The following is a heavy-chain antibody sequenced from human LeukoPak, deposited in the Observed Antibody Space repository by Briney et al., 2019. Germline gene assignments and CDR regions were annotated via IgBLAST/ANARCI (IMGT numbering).Heavy chain of an antibody. Sequence: PGGSLRLSCAASGFTFSSYAMHWVRQAPGKGLEWVAVISYDGSNKYYADSVKGRFTISRDNSKNTLYLQMNSLRAEDTAVYYCAREGGFTMIIDYWGQGTLVTVSS. V-gene: IGHV3-30*04. CDR2: ISYDGSNK. J-gene: IGHJ4*02. D-gene: IGHD3-22*01. CDR3: AREGGFTMIIDY. CDR1: GFTFSSYA.